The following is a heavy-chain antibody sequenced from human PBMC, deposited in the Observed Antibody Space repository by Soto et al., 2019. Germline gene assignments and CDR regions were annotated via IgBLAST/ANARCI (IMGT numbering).Heavy chain of an antibody. Sequence: EVQLLESGGGLVQPGGSLRLSCAASGFTFSNYAMSWVRQAPGKGLEWVSGISGGGGSSYYADSVKGRFTISRDNSKNTLYLQMNSLIAEDTAVYYCPHNCGVDCHSVFFYWGQGTLVIVSS. CDR1: GFTFSNYA. J-gene: IGHJ4*02. V-gene: IGHV3-23*01. D-gene: IGHD2-21*02. CDR3: PHNCGVDCHSVFFY. CDR2: ISGGGGSS.